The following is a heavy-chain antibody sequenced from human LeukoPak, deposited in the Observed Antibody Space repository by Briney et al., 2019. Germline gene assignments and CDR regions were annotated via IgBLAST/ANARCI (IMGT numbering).Heavy chain of an antibody. CDR1: GFTFSSYA. CDR2: ISYDGSNK. D-gene: IGHD2-8*01. Sequence: GRSLRLSCAASGFTFSSYAMHWVRQAPGKGLEWVAVISYDGSNKYYADSVKGRFTISRDNSKNTLYLQMNSLRAEDTAVYYRARLMGVGGYPNNDYWGQGTLVTVSS. J-gene: IGHJ4*02. CDR3: ARLMGVGGYPNNDY. V-gene: IGHV3-30*04.